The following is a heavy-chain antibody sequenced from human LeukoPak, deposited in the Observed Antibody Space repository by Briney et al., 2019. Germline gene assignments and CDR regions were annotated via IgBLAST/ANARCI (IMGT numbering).Heavy chain of an antibody. CDR1: GFTFDDYA. CDR3: AKAPIRYDILTGRLYNWFDP. J-gene: IGHJ5*02. D-gene: IGHD3-9*01. CDR2: ISWNSGSI. Sequence: HGGSLRLSCAASGFTFDDYAMHWVRQAPGKGLGWVSGISWNSGSIGYADSVKGRFTISRDNAKNSLYLQMNSLRAEDTALYYCAKAPIRYDILTGRLYNWFDPWGQGTLVTVSS. V-gene: IGHV3-9*01.